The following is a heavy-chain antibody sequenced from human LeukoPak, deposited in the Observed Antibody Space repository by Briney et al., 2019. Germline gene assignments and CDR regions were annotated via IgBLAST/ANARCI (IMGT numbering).Heavy chain of an antibody. CDR2: INDSEST. Sequence: SETLSLTCAVYGGSFSGYYWSWIRQPPGKGLEWSGEINDSESTNYNPSLKSRVTVSVDTSKNQFSLKLSSVTAADTAVYYCATRPDITPAGTGWFDPWGQGTLVTVSS. V-gene: IGHV4-34*01. D-gene: IGHD6-13*01. CDR3: ATRPDITPAGTGWFDP. CDR1: GGSFSGYY. J-gene: IGHJ5*02.